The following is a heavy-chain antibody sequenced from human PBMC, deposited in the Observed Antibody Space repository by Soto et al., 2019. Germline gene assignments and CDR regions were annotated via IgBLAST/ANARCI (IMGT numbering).Heavy chain of an antibody. CDR2: INHSGST. CDR1: GGSFSGYY. CDR3: ARPFLEWLSSRRYFDL. J-gene: IGHJ2*01. V-gene: IGHV4-34*01. Sequence: QVQLQQWGAGLLKPSETLSLTCAVYGGSFSGYYWSWIRQPPGKGLEWIGEINHSGSTNYNPSLKSRVTISVDTSKNQFSLKLSSVTAADTAVYYCARPFLEWLSSRRYFDLWGRGTLVTVSS. D-gene: IGHD3-3*01.